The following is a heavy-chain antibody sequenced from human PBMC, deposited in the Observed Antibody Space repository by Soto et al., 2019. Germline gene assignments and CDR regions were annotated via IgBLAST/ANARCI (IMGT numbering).Heavy chain of an antibody. D-gene: IGHD3-22*01. CDR2: ISGSGYNT. J-gene: IGHJ3*02. Sequence: EVQLFESGGTVVQPGGSLRLSCAASGFTFSTYGVSWVRQAPGKGLEWVSSISGSGYNTFYADSVKGRFTISRDNSNNTVHLLMNNLRADDTALYYCVKQLLSLIVVADAFDIWGQGTMVTVSS. CDR1: GFTFSTYG. V-gene: IGHV3-23*01. CDR3: VKQLLSLIVVADAFDI.